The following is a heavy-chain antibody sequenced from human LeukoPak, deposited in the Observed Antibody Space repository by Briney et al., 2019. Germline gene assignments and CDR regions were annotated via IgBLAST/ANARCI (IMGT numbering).Heavy chain of an antibody. CDR1: APSFSVYY. V-gene: IGHV4-34*01. CDR3: ARGQQWLVS. Sequence: SEILSLTCAVYAPSFSVYYWRCIRQPPGKGLEWNGEINHSGSTNYNPTLKRRATISVDTPQTQFSRKRRSVTSAYTAVYYCARGQQWLVSWGQGTLVTVSS. CDR2: INHSGST. D-gene: IGHD6-19*01. J-gene: IGHJ5*02.